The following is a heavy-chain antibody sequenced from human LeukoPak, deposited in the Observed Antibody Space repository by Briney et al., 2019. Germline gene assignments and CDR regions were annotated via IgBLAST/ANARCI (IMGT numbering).Heavy chain of an antibody. CDR2: INPNSGGT. CDR1: GYTFTGYY. V-gene: IGHV1-2*02. Sequence: ASVKVSCKASGYTFTGYYMHWVRQAPGQGLEWMGWINPNSGGTNYAQKFQGRVTMTRDTSISTAYMELSRLRSDDTAVYYCARLLGVSSSGWFSLGYYFDYWGQGTLVTVSS. J-gene: IGHJ4*02. CDR3: ARLLGVSSSGWFSLGYYFDY. D-gene: IGHD6-19*01.